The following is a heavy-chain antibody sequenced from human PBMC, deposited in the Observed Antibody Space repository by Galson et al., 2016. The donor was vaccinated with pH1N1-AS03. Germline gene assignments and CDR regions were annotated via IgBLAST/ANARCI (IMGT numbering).Heavy chain of an antibody. CDR3: ARGAFTYYDFSTGYFPFDL. D-gene: IGHD3-3*01. CDR1: GGSINSYY. J-gene: IGHJ4*02. V-gene: IGHV4-59*01. Sequence: SETLSLTCSVSGGSINSYYWNWIRQPPGKGLEWIGYIYQTGSTKYNPSLKGRVTISVNTSKNQFSLKLISVTATDTAVYYCARGAFTYYDFSTGYFPFDLWGQGTLVTVSS. CDR2: IYQTGST.